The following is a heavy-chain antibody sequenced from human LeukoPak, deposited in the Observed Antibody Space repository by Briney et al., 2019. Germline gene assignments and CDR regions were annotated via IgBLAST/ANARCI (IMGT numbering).Heavy chain of an antibody. J-gene: IGHJ4*02. CDR2: IKQDGSEK. CDR3: ARGGWVVVPAAIVTYFDY. V-gene: IGHV3-7*01. CDR1: GFTFSSYA. Sequence: GGSLRLSCAASGFTFSSYAMSWVRQAPGKGLEWVANIKQDGSEKYYVDSVKGRFTISRDNAKNSLYLQMNSLRAEDTAVYYCARGGWVVVPAAIVTYFDYWGQGTLVTVSS. D-gene: IGHD2-2*01.